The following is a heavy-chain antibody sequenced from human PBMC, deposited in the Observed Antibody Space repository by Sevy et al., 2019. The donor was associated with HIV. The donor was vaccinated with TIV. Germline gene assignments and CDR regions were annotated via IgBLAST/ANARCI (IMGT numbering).Heavy chain of an antibody. CDR2: IYYSGST. D-gene: IGHD3-9*01. CDR1: GGSIRSSSYY. CDR3: ARRRYFDWLRDWFDP. V-gene: IGHV4-39*01. Sequence: SETLSLTCTVSGGSIRSSSYYWGWIRQPPGKGLEWIGSIYYSGSTYYNPSLKSRVTISVDTSKNQFSLKLSSVTAADTAVYYCARRRYFDWLRDWFDPWGQGTLVTVSS. J-gene: IGHJ5*02.